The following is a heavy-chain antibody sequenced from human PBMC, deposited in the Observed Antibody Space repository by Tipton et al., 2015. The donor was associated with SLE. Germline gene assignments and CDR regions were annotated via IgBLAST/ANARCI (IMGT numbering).Heavy chain of an antibody. CDR3: AKDLTVAAAGLDAFDI. CDR1: GFTFSSYG. CDR2: IWYDGSNK. J-gene: IGHJ3*02. Sequence: LSLICAASGFTFSSYGMHWVRQAPGKGLEWVAVIWYDGSNKYYADSVKGRFTISRDNSKNTLYLQMNSLRAEDTAVYYCAKDLTVAAAGLDAFDIWGQGTMVTVSS. D-gene: IGHD6-13*01. V-gene: IGHV3-33*06.